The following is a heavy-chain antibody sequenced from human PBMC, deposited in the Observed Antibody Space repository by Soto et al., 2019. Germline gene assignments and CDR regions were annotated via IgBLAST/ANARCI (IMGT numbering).Heavy chain of an antibody. CDR1: GFTFSSHA. D-gene: IGHD6-19*01. CDR2: ITASGGGT. Sequence: PGGSLRLSCAASGFTFSSHAMSWVRQAPGKGLEWVSGITASGGGTYYADSVKGRFTIARDNSKNMLFLQMNSLRGEDTAQYYCAKDRKAVGSYFDNWGQGTLVTVSS. V-gene: IGHV3-23*01. CDR3: AKDRKAVGSYFDN. J-gene: IGHJ4*02.